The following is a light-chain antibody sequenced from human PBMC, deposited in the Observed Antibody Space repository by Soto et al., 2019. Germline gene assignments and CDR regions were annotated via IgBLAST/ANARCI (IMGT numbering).Light chain of an antibody. CDR1: SSDVGSYNY. Sequence: QSVLTQPASVSGSPGQSITISCTGTSSDVGSYNYVSWYQQHPGKAPKLMIYDVSNRPSGVSNRFSGSKSGNTASLPISGLQAEDESDYYCSSYTSSSTLVFGTGTKLTVL. V-gene: IGLV2-14*01. CDR3: SSYTSSSTLV. CDR2: DVS. J-gene: IGLJ1*01.